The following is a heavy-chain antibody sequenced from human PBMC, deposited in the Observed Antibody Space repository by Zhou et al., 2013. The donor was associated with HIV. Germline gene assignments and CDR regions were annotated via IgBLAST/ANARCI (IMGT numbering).Heavy chain of an antibody. CDR1: GYTFSDYA. V-gene: IGHV1-18*01. CDR2: ISGYGGKP. CDR3: ARSGSGLRYFDWTRRWFDP. J-gene: IGHJ5*02. D-gene: IGHD3-9*01. Sequence: QVQLVQSGLEVKKTGASVKVSCKASGYTFSDYAISWVRQAPGEGLRWMAWISGYGGKPNYAQMIEDRVTVTIDTSTSTAYMELKSLRSEDTAVYYCARSGSGLRYFDWTRRWFDPWGQGTLVTVSS.